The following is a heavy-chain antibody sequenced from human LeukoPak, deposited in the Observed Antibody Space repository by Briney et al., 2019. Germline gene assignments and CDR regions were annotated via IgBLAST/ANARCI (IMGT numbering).Heavy chain of an antibody. D-gene: IGHD3-22*01. Sequence: GGPLRLSCSASGFTFSGYNMNWLRQAPVKGLEWVSYISTSGTTIYYADSVKGRFTISRDNAKNSLYLQMNSLRAEDTAVYYWARRLYSDNSGYLWWGQGTLVTVSS. CDR2: ISTSGTTI. V-gene: IGHV3-11*01. J-gene: IGHJ4*02. CDR3: ARRLYSDNSGYLW. CDR1: GFTFSGYN.